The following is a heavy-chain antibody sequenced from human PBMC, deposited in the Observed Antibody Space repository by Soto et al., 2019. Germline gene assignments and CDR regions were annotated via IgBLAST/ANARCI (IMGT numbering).Heavy chain of an antibody. CDR1: GFTFSLYS. Sequence: EVQLVESGGGLVQPGGSLRLSCAASGFTFSLYSMSWVRQAPGKGLEWVSYISRSSTGIHYADSVKGQFTISRDDVTNSMHLQMNSLRDGDTAVYYCARAVTWGLDVWGQGTTVSISS. D-gene: IGHD3-10*01. V-gene: IGHV3-48*02. J-gene: IGHJ6*01. CDR3: ARAVTWGLDV. CDR2: ISRSSTGI.